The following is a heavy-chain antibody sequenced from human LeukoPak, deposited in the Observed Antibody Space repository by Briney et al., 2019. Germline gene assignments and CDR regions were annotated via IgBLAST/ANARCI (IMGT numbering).Heavy chain of an antibody. Sequence: ASVKVSCKASGYTFTGYYMHWVRQAPGQGLEWMGWINPNSGGTNYAQKFQGRVTMTRDTSISTAYMELSRLRSDDTAVYYCAREAVAAAGALDYWGQGTLVTVSS. J-gene: IGHJ4*02. CDR3: AREAVAAAGALDY. CDR1: GYTFTGYY. D-gene: IGHD6-13*01. V-gene: IGHV1-2*02. CDR2: INPNSGGT.